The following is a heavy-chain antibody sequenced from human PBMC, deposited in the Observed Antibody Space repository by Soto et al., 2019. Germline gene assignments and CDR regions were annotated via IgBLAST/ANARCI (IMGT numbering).Heavy chain of an antibody. V-gene: IGHV4-34*01. CDR2: INHSGST. Sequence: SETLSLTCAVYGGSFSGYYWSWIRQPPGKGLEWIGEINHSGSTNYNPSLKSRVTISVDTSKNQFSLKLSSVAAADTAVYYCARGEGGFDYWGQGTLVTVSS. D-gene: IGHD3-16*01. CDR3: ARGEGGFDY. J-gene: IGHJ4*02. CDR1: GGSFSGYY.